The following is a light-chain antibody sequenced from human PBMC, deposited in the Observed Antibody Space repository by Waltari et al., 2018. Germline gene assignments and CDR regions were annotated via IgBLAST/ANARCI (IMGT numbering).Light chain of an antibody. Sequence: DVVMTQSPLSLPVTLGQPASISCRSSQSLVHSDGNTYLNWFQQRPGQSPRRLNYKVSNRDSGVPERFSGSGSGTDFTLKMSRVEAEDVGVYDCMQGTHWPPWTFGQGTKVESK. CDR3: MQGTHWPPWT. J-gene: IGKJ1*01. V-gene: IGKV2-30*02. CDR1: QSLVHSDGNTY. CDR2: KVS.